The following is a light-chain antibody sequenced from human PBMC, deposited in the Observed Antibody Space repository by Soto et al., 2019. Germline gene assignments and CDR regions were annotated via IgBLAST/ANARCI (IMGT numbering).Light chain of an antibody. CDR2: GNS. CDR3: SAYTVSRTYV. J-gene: IGLJ1*01. Sequence: QSVLTQPPSVSGAPGQRVTISCTGSSSNIGAGYDVHWYQQLPGKAPKLLIHGNSNRPSGVPDRFSGSKSGTSASLAITGLQAEDETDYYCSAYTVSRTYVFGTGTKLTVL. CDR1: SSNIGAGYD. V-gene: IGLV1-40*01.